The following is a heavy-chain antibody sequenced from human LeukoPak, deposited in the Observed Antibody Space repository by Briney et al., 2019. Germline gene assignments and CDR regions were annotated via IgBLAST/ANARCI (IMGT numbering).Heavy chain of an antibody. CDR3: ARDGSSYYYYGMDV. CDR2: ISSSSSYI. V-gene: IGHV3-21*01. J-gene: IGHJ6*02. D-gene: IGHD2-15*01. CDR1: GFTFSSYG. Sequence: PGGSLRLSCAASGFTFSSYGMHWVRQAPGKGLEWVSSISSSSSYIYYADSVKGRFTISRDNAKNSLYLQMNSLRAEDTAVYYCARDGSSYYYYGMDVWGQGTTVTVSS.